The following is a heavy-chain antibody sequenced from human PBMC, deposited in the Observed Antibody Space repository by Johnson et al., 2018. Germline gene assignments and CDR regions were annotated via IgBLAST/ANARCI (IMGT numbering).Heavy chain of an antibody. J-gene: IGHJ6*03. V-gene: IGHV3-30-3*01. Sequence: QVQLVQSGGGVVQPGRSLRLSCAASGFTFSTYSMHWVRQAPGKGLEWVAVISYDGGSKYFADSVKGRFTISRDNSKSTLYLQLSSLRAEDTAMFYCARLSPQSTLDCSLEMDVGSKGTTVIVS. CDR3: ARLSPQSTLDCSLEMDV. CDR1: GFTFSTYS. CDR2: ISYDGGSK. D-gene: IGHD2-21*02.